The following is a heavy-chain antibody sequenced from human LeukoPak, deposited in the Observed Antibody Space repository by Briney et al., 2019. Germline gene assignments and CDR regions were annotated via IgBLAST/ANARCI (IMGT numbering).Heavy chain of an antibody. CDR1: GFTFSSYS. J-gene: IGHJ4*02. D-gene: IGHD3-3*01. Sequence: GGSLRLSCAASGFTFSSYSMNWVRQAPGKGLEWVSSISSSSSYIYYADSVKGRFTISRDNSKNTLYLQMNSLRAEDTAVYYCARDIGLTRTFGYWGQGTLVTVSS. CDR3: ARDIGLTRTFGY. V-gene: IGHV3-21*01. CDR2: ISSSSSYI.